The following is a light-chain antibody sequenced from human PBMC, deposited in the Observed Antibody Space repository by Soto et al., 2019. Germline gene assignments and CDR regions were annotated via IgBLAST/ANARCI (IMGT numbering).Light chain of an antibody. J-gene: IGKJ1*01. CDR1: QSVSSNY. CDR2: DVS. CDR3: QQYGSSPT. V-gene: IGKV3-20*01. Sequence: EIVLTQSPGTLSLSPGERATLSCRSSQSVSSNYLAWYQQKPDQAPRLVIYDVSGRATGIPDRFSGSGSGTDFTLTISRLEPEDFAVYYWQQYGSSPTFGQGTKVEIK.